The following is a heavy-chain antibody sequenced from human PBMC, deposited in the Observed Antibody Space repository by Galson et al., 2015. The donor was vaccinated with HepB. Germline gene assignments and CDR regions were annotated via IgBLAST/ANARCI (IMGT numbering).Heavy chain of an antibody. CDR1: GGSISSGGYY. Sequence: TLSLTCTVSGGSISSGGYYWSWIRQHPGKGLEWIGYIYYSGSTYHNPSLKSRVTISVDTSKNQFSLKLRSVTAADAAVYYCARSIATAATNWFDPWGQGTLVTVSS. CDR2: IYYSGST. CDR3: ARSIATAATNWFDP. J-gene: IGHJ5*02. D-gene: IGHD6-13*01. V-gene: IGHV4-31*03.